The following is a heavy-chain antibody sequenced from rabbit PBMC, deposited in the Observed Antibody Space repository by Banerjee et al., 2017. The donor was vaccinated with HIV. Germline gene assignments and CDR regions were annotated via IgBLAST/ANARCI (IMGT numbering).Heavy chain of an antibody. CDR3: AREGYAGYAGYGYATRLDL. Sequence: EESGGGLVQPEGSLTLTCTASGFSFSSGYWISWVRQAPGKGLEWIASIYTGSSGSTDYASWAKGRFTISRSTSLNTVDLKMTSLTAADTATYFCAREGYAGYAGYGYATRLDLWGPGTLVTVS. CDR2: IYTGSSGST. CDR1: GFSFSSGYW. J-gene: IGHJ3*01. V-gene: IGHV1S45*01. D-gene: IGHD6-1*01.